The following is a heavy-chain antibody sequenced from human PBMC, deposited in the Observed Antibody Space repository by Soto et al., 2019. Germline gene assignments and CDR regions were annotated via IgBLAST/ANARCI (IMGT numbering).Heavy chain of an antibody. CDR2: ISPNSGST. CDR3: FCSNDAFDI. J-gene: IGHJ3*02. Sequence: ASVKVSCKASGYTFTSYSISWVRQAPGQGLEWMGWISPNSGSTNYAQKFQGWVTMTRDTSISTAYMELSRLRSDDTAVYYCFCSNDAFDIWGQGTMVTVSS. V-gene: IGHV1-2*04. CDR1: GYTFTSYS. D-gene: IGHD2-15*01.